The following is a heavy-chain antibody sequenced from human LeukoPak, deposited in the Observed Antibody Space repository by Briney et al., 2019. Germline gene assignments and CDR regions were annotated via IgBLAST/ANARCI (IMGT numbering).Heavy chain of an antibody. CDR3: AKDLENYFDY. J-gene: IGHJ4*02. CDR1: GFTFSSYG. Sequence: GRSLRLSCAASGFTFSSYGMHWVRQAPGKGLEWVAVISYDGSNKYYAGSVKGRFTISRDNSKNTLYLQMNSLRAEDTAVYYCAKDLENYFDYWGQGTLVTVSS. D-gene: IGHD5-24*01. V-gene: IGHV3-30*18. CDR2: ISYDGSNK.